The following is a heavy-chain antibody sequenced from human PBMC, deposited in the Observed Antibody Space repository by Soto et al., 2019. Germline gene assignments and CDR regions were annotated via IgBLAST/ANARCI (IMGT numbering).Heavy chain of an antibody. CDR1: GFRFSTFA. J-gene: IGHJ3*01. Sequence: PGGSLRLSCVASGFRFSTFAMSWVRQAPGKGLEWVSGITASAGNTFYADSVKGRSTISRDNSKNTLYAEMNSLRVEDTAVYYCAKGLIEYTVGIYDVWGQGTVVTVSS. V-gene: IGHV3-23*01. CDR3: AKGLIEYTVGIYDV. CDR2: ITASAGNT. D-gene: IGHD2-21*01.